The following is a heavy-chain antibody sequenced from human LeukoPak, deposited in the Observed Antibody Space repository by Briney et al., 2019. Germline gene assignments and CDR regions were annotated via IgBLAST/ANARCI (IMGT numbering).Heavy chain of an antibody. J-gene: IGHJ4*02. D-gene: IGHD6-19*01. CDR3: ASISSGWYSAG. Sequence: GGSLRLSCAASGFTFSSYSMNWVRQAPGKGLEWVSSLSSSSSYIYYADSVKGRFTISRDNAKNSLYLQMNSLRAEDTAVYYCASISSGWYSAGWGQGTLVTVSS. CDR2: LSSSSSYI. V-gene: IGHV3-21*01. CDR1: GFTFSSYS.